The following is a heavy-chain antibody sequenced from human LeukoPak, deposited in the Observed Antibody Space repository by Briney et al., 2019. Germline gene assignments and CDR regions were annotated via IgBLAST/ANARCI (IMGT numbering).Heavy chain of an antibody. CDR2: IYYSGST. V-gene: IGHV4-39*01. CDR3: ATRDFGVVGAFDI. J-gene: IGHJ3*02. D-gene: IGHD3-16*01. Sequence: PSETLSLTCTVSGGSISSSSYYWGWIRQPPGKGLEWIGSIYYSGSTYYNPSLKSRVTISVDTSKDQFSLKLSSVTAADTAVYYCATRDFGVVGAFDIWGQGTMVTVSS. CDR1: GGSISSSSYY.